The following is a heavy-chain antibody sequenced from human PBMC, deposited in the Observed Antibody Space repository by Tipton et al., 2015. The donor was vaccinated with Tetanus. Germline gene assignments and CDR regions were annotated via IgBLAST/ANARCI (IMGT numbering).Heavy chain of an antibody. CDR2: INTNTGNP. J-gene: IGHJ3*02. CDR3: ARDGYSYGYDAFDI. V-gene: IGHV7-4-1*02. D-gene: IGHD5-18*01. CDR1: GYTFTSYA. Sequence: QSGAEVKKPGASVKVSCKASGYTFTSYAMNWVRQAPGQGLEWMGWINTNTGNPTYAQGFTGRFVFSLDTSVSTAYLQISSLKAEDTAVYYCARDGYSYGYDAFDIWGQGTMVTVSS.